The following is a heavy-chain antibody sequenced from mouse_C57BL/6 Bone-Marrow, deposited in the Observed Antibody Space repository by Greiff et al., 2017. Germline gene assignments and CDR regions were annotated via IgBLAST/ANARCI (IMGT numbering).Heavy chain of an antibody. D-gene: IGHD2-4*01. J-gene: IGHJ4*01. V-gene: IGHV5-15*01. Sequence: DVMLVESGGGLVQPGGSLKLSCAASGFTFSDYGMAWVRQAPRKGPEWVAFISNLAYSIYYADTVTGRFTISRANAKNTLYLEMSSLRSEDTAMYYCARYDYDEGSNYAMDYWGQGTSGTVSS. CDR1: GFTFSDYG. CDR3: ARYDYDEGSNYAMDY. CDR2: ISNLAYSI.